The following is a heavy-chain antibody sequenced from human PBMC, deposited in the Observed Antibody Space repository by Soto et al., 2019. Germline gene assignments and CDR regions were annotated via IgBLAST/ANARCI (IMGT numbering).Heavy chain of an antibody. V-gene: IGHV1-8*01. Sequence: QVQLVQSGAEVKKPGASVKVSCKASGYTFTSYDINWVRQATGQGLEWLGWMNPNRGNTGYAQKFQGRVTMTRNTSISTADMELSSLRSEDTAVYYCAGGLSSAYYYGMDVWGQGTTVTVSS. J-gene: IGHJ6*02. CDR3: AGGLSSAYYYGMDV. CDR2: MNPNRGNT. CDR1: GYTFTSYD.